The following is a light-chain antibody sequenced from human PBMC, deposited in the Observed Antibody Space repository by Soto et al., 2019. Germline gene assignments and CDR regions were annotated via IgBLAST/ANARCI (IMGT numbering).Light chain of an antibody. V-gene: IGLV2-14*01. CDR3: NSYTSTNTWV. J-gene: IGLJ1*01. CDR2: EVS. Sequence: QSALTQPASVSGSPGQSITISCTGTSSDVGGYNYVSWYQQHPGKAPKLMIYEVSNRPSGVSNRFSGSNSGNRASLTISGLQAEDEADYYCNSYTSTNTWVFGTGTKVTVL. CDR1: SSDVGGYNY.